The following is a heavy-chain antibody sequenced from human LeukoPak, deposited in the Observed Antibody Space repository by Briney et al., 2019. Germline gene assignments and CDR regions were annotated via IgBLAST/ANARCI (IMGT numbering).Heavy chain of an antibody. CDR2: ISSSSSYI. CDR1: GFTFSSYS. Sequence: PGGSLRLSCAASGFTFSSYSMNWVRQAPGKGLEWVSSISSSSSYIYYADSVKGRFTISRDNAKNSLYLQMNSLRAEDTAVYYCARHTDVLPTYYDFWSGRNVGWFGELSANYYYGMDVWGQGTTVTVSS. D-gene: IGHD3-3*01. CDR3: ARHTDVLPTYYDFWSGRNVGWFGELSANYYYGMDV. V-gene: IGHV3-21*01. J-gene: IGHJ6*02.